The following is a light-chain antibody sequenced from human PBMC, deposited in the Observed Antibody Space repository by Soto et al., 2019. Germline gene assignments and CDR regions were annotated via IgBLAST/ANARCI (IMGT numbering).Light chain of an antibody. CDR3: QQRSNWPIT. V-gene: IGKV3-11*01. J-gene: IGKJ5*01. CDR2: DAS. CDR1: QSVSSY. Sequence: EIVLTQSPATLSLSAGERVTLSCRASQSVSSYLAWYQQKPGQAPRLLIYDASNRATGIPARFSGSGSGTDFTLTISSLEPEDFAVYYCQQRSNWPITFGQGTRLEIK.